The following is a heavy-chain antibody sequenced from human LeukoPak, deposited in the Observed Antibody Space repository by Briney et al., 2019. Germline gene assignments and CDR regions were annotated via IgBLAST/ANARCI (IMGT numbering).Heavy chain of an antibody. CDR1: GYTFTGYY. CDR3: ASLLDDWNSRENWFDP. V-gene: IGHV1-2*02. D-gene: IGHD1-7*01. CDR2: INPNSGGT. Sequence: GASVKVSCKASGYTFTGYYMHWVRQAPGQGLEWMGWINPNSGGTNYAQKFQGRVTMTRDTSISTAYMELSRLRSDDTAVYYCASLLDDWNSRENWFDPWGQGTLVTVSS. J-gene: IGHJ5*02.